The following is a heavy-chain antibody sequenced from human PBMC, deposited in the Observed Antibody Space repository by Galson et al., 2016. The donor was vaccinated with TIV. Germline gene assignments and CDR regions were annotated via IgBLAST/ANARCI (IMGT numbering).Heavy chain of an antibody. Sequence: CAISGDSVSSKGAAWNWIRQSPSRGLEWLGRTYSRSRWYSEYAVSVRSRISINPDTSKNQFSLQLNSVTPEDTAIYYCARGGGDGQKALTHFDHWGQGTLVTASS. V-gene: IGHV6-1*01. CDR2: TYSRSRWYS. J-gene: IGHJ4*02. D-gene: IGHD5-24*01. CDR3: ARGGGDGQKALTHFDH. CDR1: GDSVSSKGAA.